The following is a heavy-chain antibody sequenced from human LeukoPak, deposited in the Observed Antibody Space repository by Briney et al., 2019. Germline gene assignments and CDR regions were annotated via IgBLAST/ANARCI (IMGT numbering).Heavy chain of an antibody. CDR2: IIPIFGTA. D-gene: IGHD3-9*01. V-gene: IGHV1-69*13. CDR3: ARDLGYYDILTGYSSSYP. CDR1: GGTVSRYA. Sequence: SVKVSCKASGGTVSRYAISWVRQAPGQGLEWMGGIIPIFGTANYAQKFQGRVTITADESTSTAYMELSSLRSEDTAVYYCARDLGYYDILTGYSSSYPWGQATLVTVSS. J-gene: IGHJ5*02.